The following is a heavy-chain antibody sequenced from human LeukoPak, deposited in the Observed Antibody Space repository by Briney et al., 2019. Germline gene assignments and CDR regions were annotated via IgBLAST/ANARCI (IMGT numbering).Heavy chain of an antibody. CDR2: IYSGGST. J-gene: IGHJ4*02. CDR1: GFTVSSNY. CDR3: AREIAAAGTPYFDY. D-gene: IGHD6-13*01. V-gene: IGHV3-66*01. Sequence: GGSLRLSCAASGFTVSSNYMSWVRQAPGKGLEWVSVIYSGGSTYYADSVKGRFTISRDNAKNSLYLQMNSLRAEDTAVYYCAREIAAAGTPYFDYWGQGTLVTVSS.